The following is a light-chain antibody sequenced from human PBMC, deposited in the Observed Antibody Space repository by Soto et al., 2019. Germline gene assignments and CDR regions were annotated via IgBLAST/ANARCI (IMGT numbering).Light chain of an antibody. CDR2: GNS. V-gene: IGLV1-40*01. CDR3: QAYDSRLSGSHVV. J-gene: IGLJ2*01. Sequence: QSVLTQPPSVSGAPGQRVTISCTGSSSNIGAGYDVHWYQQLPGTAPKLLIYGNSNRPSGVPDRVSGSKSGTSASLAITGLQAEDEADYSWQAYDSRLSGSHVVFCGVTTVTLL. CDR1: SSNIGAGYD.